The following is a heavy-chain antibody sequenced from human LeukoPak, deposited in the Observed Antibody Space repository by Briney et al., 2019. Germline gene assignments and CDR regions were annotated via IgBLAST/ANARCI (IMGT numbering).Heavy chain of an antibody. Sequence: GGSLRLSCAASGFTFSTYNMNWVRQAPGKGLEWVSSITSSSTYIYYADSVKGRFTISRDNAKNSLYLQMNSLRAEDTAVYYCARDSYYNFWSGYLANAFDIWGQGTMVTVSS. V-gene: IGHV3-21*01. CDR3: ARDSYYNFWSGYLANAFDI. J-gene: IGHJ3*02. CDR1: GFTFSTYN. D-gene: IGHD3-3*01. CDR2: ITSSSTYI.